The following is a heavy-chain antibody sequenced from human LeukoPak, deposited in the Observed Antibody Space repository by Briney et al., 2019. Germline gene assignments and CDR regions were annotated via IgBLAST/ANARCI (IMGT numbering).Heavy chain of an antibody. D-gene: IGHD3-9*01. CDR2: ISAYNGNT. CDR1: GGTFSSYA. CDR3: ARGYFDWLTNYFDY. J-gene: IGHJ4*02. Sequence: ASVKVSCKASGGTFSSYAISWVRQAPGQGLEWMGWISAYNGNTNYAQKLQGRVTMTTDTSTSTAYMELRGLRSDDTAVYYCARGYFDWLTNYFDYWGQGTLVTVSS. V-gene: IGHV1-18*01.